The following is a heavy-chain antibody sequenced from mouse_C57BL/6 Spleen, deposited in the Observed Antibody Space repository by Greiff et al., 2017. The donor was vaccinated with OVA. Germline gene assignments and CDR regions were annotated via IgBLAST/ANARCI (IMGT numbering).Heavy chain of an antibody. D-gene: IGHD1-1*01. CDR2: ISSGGSYT. CDR3: ARGDYGSSWFAY. J-gene: IGHJ3*01. CDR1: GFTFSSYG. Sequence: EVKVVESGGDLVKPGGSLKLSCAASGFTFSSYGMSWVRQTPDKRLEWVATISSGGSYTYYPDSVKGRFTISRDNAKNTLYLQMSSLKSEDTAMYYCARGDYGSSWFAYWGQGTLVTVSA. V-gene: IGHV5-6*01.